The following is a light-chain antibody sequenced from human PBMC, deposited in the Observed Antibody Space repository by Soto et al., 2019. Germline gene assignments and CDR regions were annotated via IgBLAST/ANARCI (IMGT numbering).Light chain of an antibody. J-gene: IGLJ1*01. Sequence: QSVLTQAASVSGSPGQSITISCTGTSSDVGGYNYVSWYQQHPGKAPKVIIYEVSNRPSGVSSRFSGSKSGNTASLTISGPQADDEAYYYCRAYRITGAFLFGTGPKGTVL. CDR3: RAYRITGAFL. V-gene: IGLV2-14*01. CDR1: SSDVGGYNY. CDR2: EVS.